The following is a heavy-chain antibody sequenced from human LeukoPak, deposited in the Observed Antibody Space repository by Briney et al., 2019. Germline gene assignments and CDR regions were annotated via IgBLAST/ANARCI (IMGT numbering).Heavy chain of an antibody. D-gene: IGHD3-16*01. J-gene: IGHJ4*02. V-gene: IGHV4-34*01. CDR1: GGSFSGYY. Sequence: SETLSLTCAVYGGSFSGYYWSWSRQPPGKGLEWIGEINHSGSTNYNPSLKSRVTISVDTSKNQFSLKLSSVTAADTAVYYCARGLGGYEAYWGQGKLVTVSS. CDR2: INHSGST. CDR3: ARGLGGYEAY.